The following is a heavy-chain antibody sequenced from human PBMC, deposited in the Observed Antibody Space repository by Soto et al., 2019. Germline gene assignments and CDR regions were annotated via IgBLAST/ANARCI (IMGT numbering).Heavy chain of an antibody. J-gene: IGHJ4*02. Sequence: QLQLQESGPGLVKPSETLSLTCTVSGGSISSSSYYWGWIRQPPGKGLEWIGSIYYSGSTYYNPSLQSRVTISVDTSKNQFSLKLSSVTAADTAVYYCARPGSSSWTIDYWGQGTLVTVSS. D-gene: IGHD6-13*01. CDR1: GGSISSSSYY. CDR2: IYYSGST. V-gene: IGHV4-39*01. CDR3: ARPGSSSWTIDY.